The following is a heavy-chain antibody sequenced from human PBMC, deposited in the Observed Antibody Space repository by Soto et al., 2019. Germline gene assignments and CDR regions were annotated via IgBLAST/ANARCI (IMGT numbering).Heavy chain of an antibody. CDR2: INPSGGST. J-gene: IGHJ4*02. D-gene: IGHD6-19*01. Sequence: QVQLVQSGAEVKKPGASVKVSCKASGYTFTSYYMHWGRQAPGQGLEWMGIINPSGGSTSYAQKFQGRVTMTRDTSTSTVYMELSSLRSEDTAVYYCARDMSSGWYVSYWGQGTLVTVSS. CDR3: ARDMSSGWYVSY. V-gene: IGHV1-46*01. CDR1: GYTFTSYY.